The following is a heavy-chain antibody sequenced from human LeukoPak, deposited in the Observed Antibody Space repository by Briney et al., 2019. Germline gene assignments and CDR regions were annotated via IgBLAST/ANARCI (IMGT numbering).Heavy chain of an antibody. V-gene: IGHV2-5*02. CDR1: GFGVRPTGAG. Sequence: SGPTLFHPTPLLTLTCNFSGFGVRPTGAGGGWIRQPQGKTLEWLASIYWDDDTRYSPSLKNRLTITNDTSKNQVVLTMTNMDPVDTATYFCARSHGEFDSWGQGILVTVSS. CDR3: ARSHGEFDS. D-gene: IGHD4-17*01. CDR2: IYWDDDT. J-gene: IGHJ4*02.